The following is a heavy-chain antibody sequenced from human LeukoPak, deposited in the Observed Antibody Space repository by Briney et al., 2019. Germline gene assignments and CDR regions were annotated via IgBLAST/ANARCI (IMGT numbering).Heavy chain of an antibody. Sequence: SETLSLTCTVSGDSVSIYYWSWIRQPPGKGLEWIGYIYYRGNTNYNPSLKSRVTMAVDTSKNQFSLKVSSVTAADTAVYYCARAGNNWSLTYWGQGTLVTVSS. CDR1: GDSVSIYY. CDR3: ARAGNNWSLTY. J-gene: IGHJ4*02. D-gene: IGHD1-1*01. V-gene: IGHV4-59*02. CDR2: IYYRGNT.